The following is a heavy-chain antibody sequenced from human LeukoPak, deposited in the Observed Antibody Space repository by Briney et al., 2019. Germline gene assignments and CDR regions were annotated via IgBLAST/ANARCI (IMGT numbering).Heavy chain of an antibody. CDR3: ASGAYRDYFDH. J-gene: IGHJ4*02. D-gene: IGHD1-26*01. V-gene: IGHV3-48*03. Sequence: QSGGSLRLSCAASGFTFSSYEVNWVRRAPGKGLEWISYISSRGSTIYYADSVKGRFTISRDNAKNSLYLQMNSLRAEDTAVYYCASGAYRDYFDHWGQGTLVTVSS. CDR2: ISSRGSTI. CDR1: GFTFSSYE.